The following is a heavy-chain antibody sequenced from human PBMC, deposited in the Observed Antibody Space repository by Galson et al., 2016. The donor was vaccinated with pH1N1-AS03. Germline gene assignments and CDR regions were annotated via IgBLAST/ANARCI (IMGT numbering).Heavy chain of an antibody. CDR1: GGSITTDY. D-gene: IGHD3-22*01. Sequence: LSLTCSVSGGSITTDYWNWIRQPPGKGLEWIGYVSHDGNTNYSPSLYSRVTMSVDTSTNQFSLKLNSVSAAATAVYYCARMRVVAASDTSGYYYFDFWGQGALVTVSS. J-gene: IGHJ4*02. V-gene: IGHV4-59*08. CDR2: VSHDGNT. CDR3: ARMRVVAASDTSGYYYFDF.